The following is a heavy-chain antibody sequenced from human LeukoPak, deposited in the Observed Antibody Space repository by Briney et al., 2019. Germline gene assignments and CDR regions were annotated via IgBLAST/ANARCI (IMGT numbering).Heavy chain of an antibody. Sequence: GRSLRLSCTASGFTFGDYAMSWVRQAPGKGLEWGGFIRSKAYGGTTGYAASVKGRFTTSRDDSKSIAYLQMNSLKTEDTAVYYCTREPLDWCTNAFDIWGQGTMVTVSS. J-gene: IGHJ3*02. CDR2: IRSKAYGGTT. D-gene: IGHD3/OR15-3a*01. V-gene: IGHV3-49*04. CDR3: TREPLDWCTNAFDI. CDR1: GFTFGDYA.